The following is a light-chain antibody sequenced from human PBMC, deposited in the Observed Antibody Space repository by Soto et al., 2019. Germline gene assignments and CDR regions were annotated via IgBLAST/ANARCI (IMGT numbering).Light chain of an antibody. CDR2: GAS. CDR1: QSVSGN. CDR3: QQYNNWPRT. V-gene: IGKV3-15*01. Sequence: EIVMTQSPATLSVSPGERATLSCRASQSVSGNLAWYQQKPGQAPRHLIYGASTRATGIPARFSGSGSGTEFTLTISSLQSEDFAVYYCQQYNNWPRTFGQGTKVELK. J-gene: IGKJ1*01.